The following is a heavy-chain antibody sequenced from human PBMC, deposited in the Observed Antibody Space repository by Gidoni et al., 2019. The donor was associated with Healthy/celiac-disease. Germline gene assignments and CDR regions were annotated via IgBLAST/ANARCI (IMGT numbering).Heavy chain of an antibody. V-gene: IGHV3-7*01. CDR3: AREHYYDSSGYYSTHPYFDY. Sequence: EVQLVESGGGLVQPGGSLRLSCAASGFTFSSYWMSWVRQAPGKGLEWVANIKQDGSEKYYVDSVKGRFTISRDNAKNSLYLQMNSLRAEDTAVYYCAREHYYDSSGYYSTHPYFDYWGQGTLVTVSS. CDR2: IKQDGSEK. D-gene: IGHD3-22*01. CDR1: GFTFSSYW. J-gene: IGHJ4*02.